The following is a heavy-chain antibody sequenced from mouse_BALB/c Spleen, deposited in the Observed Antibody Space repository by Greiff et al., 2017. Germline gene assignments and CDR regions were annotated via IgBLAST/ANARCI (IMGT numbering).Heavy chain of an antibody. CDR3: ARYSTATWYFDV. CDR2: ISYSGST. J-gene: IGHJ1*01. V-gene: IGHV3-8*02. D-gene: IGHD1-2*01. CDR1: GDSITSGY. Sequence: EVQLQQSGPSLVKPSQTLSLTCSVTGDSITSGYWNWIRKFPGNKLEYMGYISYSGSTYYNPSLKSRISITRDTSKNQYYLQLNSVTTEDTATYYCARYSTATWYFDVWGAGTTVTVSS.